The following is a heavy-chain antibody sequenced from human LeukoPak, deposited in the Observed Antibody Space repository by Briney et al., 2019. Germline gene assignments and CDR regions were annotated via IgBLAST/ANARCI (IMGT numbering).Heavy chain of an antibody. CDR2: TSGSGAST. D-gene: IGHD6-13*01. CDR3: AKGLGRRSSSWDMLNH. J-gene: IGHJ5*02. V-gene: IGHV3-23*01. CDR1: GFPFSSYA. Sequence: PGGSLRLFCSASGFPFSSYAMPWVRQAPGKGLEWVSSTSGSGASTYYADSVRGRFTISRDNSKNTLYLQMNSLRVENTAVFYCAKGLGRRSSSWDMLNHWGQGTLVTVSS.